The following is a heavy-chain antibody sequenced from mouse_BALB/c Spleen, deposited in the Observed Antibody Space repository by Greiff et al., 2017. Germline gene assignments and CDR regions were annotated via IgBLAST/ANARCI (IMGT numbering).Heavy chain of an antibody. V-gene: IGHV5-6-5*01. CDR1: GFTFSSYA. D-gene: IGHD2-4*01. CDR3: AREGNYGGYFDY. J-gene: IGHJ2*01. CDR2: ISSGGST. Sequence: EVQVVESGGGLVKPGGSLKLSCAASGFTFSSYAMSWVRQTPEKRLEWVASISSGGSTYYPDSVKGRFTISRDNARNILYLQMSSLRSEDTAMYYCAREGNYGGYFDYWGQGTTLTVSS.